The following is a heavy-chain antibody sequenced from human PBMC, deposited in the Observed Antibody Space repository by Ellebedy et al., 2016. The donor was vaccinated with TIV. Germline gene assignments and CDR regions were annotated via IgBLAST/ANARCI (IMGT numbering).Heavy chain of an antibody. J-gene: IGHJ4*02. CDR1: GASIRNSSFS. Sequence: SETLSLXCTVSGASIRNSSFSWGWIRQPPGKGLESIGSLYYSGRTYFNPSLKSRVTISVDTAKNQFSLNLSFVTAADTALYYCTGSIVVVPDAFDLWGQGVLVTVAS. CDR2: LYYSGRT. V-gene: IGHV4-39*01. CDR3: TGSIVVVPDAFDL. D-gene: IGHD2-2*01.